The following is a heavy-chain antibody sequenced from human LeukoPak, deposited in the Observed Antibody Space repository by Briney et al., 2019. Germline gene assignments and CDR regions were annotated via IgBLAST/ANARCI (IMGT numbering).Heavy chain of an antibody. CDR3: ARDEDSSGLYYFAY. CDR1: GDSISDYY. J-gene: IGHJ4*02. D-gene: IGHD6-19*01. CDR2: IYSSGST. Sequence: SETLSLTCTVSGDSISDYYWSWVRQPAGKGLEWIGRIYSSGSTHYNPSLKSRVTMSVDASRNQFSLRLTSATAADTAVYYCARDEDSSGLYYFAYWGQGTLVTVSS. V-gene: IGHV4-4*07.